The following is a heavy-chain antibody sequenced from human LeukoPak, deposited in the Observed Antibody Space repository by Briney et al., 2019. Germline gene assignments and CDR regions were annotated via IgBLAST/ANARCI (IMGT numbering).Heavy chain of an antibody. Sequence: GGSLRLSCAASGFTFSTYAMNWVRQTPGKGLEWVAVIWHDGSNQTYTDSVKGRFTISRDNSKNTLDLHMNSLRAEDTAVYYCARDRGPGGLAGTYYWGQGTLVTVSS. V-gene: IGHV3-33*08. CDR1: GFTFSTYA. CDR3: ARDRGPGGLAGTYY. J-gene: IGHJ4*02. CDR2: IWHDGSNQ. D-gene: IGHD6-19*01.